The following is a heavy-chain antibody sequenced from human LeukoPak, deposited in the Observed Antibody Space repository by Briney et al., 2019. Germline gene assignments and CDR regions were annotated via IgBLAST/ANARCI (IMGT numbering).Heavy chain of an antibody. J-gene: IGHJ4*03. CDR2: ISSRSDYI. V-gene: IGHV3-21*01. D-gene: IGHD5-24*01. CDR3: ARGATISETGYFDF. CDR1: GFSFSTYS. Sequence: GGSLRLSCAASGFSFSTYSMSWVRQAPGKGLEWVSSISSRSDYIYFGDSVKGRFTISRDNAKNSLYLQMNSLRAEDTAVYYCARGATISETGYFDFWGQGTLVTVSS.